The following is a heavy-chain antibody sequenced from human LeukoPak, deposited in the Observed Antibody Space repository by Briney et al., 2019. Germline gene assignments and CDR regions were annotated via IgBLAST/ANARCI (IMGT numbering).Heavy chain of an antibody. D-gene: IGHD1-26*01. V-gene: IGHV1-69*05. CDR1: GGTFSSYA. CDR2: IIPIFGTA. Sequence: ASVKVSCKASGGTFSSYAISWVRQAPGQGLEWMGGIIPIFGTANYAQKFQGRVTITTDESTSTAYMELSSLRSEDTAVYYCARGPLVPNSGSYSDWGQGTLVTVSS. CDR3: ARGPLVPNSGSYSD. J-gene: IGHJ4*02.